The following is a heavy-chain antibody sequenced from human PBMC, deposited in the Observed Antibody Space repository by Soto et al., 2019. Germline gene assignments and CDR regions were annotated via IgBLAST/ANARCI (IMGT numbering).Heavy chain of an antibody. CDR3: AGDAGTWG. V-gene: IGHV4-34*01. CDR2: INHSGST. Sequence: SEPLSLTCGVYGGYISGYCWSWIRQPPGKGLEWIGEINHSGSTNYNPSLKSRVTISVDTSKNQFSLKLSSVTAADTAVYYCAGDAGTWGWGQGTLLTVSS. CDR1: GGYISGYC. D-gene: IGHD2-21*02. J-gene: IGHJ4*02.